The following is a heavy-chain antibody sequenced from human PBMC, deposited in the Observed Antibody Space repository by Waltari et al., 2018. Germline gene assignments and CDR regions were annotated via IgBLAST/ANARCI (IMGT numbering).Heavy chain of an antibody. CDR2: IGTTDSYI. D-gene: IGHD3-10*01. V-gene: IGHV3-21*02. J-gene: IGHJ4*02. CDR1: GFTFSPYS. CDR3: ARDGEFLRLGTTDY. Sequence: EVQLVESGGGLVKPGGSLRLSCAASGFTFSPYSMSWLRQAPGKGLEWVSSIGTTDSYIYYANSVRGRFTISRDNAKNSLFLQMNGLRADDTGVYYCARDGEFLRLGTTDYWGQGTLITVSS.